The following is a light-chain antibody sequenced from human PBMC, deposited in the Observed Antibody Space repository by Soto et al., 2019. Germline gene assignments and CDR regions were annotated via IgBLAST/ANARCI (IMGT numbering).Light chain of an antibody. V-gene: IGLV2-14*01. CDR1: SSDVGGYNY. CDR3: SSFTSSNTVL. CDR2: NVS. J-gene: IGLJ2*01. Sequence: QSVLTQPASVSGSPGQSITISCTGTSSDVGGYNYVSWYQQHPGKAPKLIIYNVSNRPSGVSNRFSGSKSGNTAALTISGLQAEDEGHYYCSSFTSSNTVLFGGGTKLTGL.